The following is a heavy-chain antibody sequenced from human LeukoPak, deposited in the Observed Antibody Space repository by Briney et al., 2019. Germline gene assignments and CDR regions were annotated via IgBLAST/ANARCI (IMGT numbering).Heavy chain of an antibody. J-gene: IGHJ4*02. CDR2: ISAYNGNT. D-gene: IGHD2-2*01. Sequence: ASVKVSCKASGYTFTSYGISWLRQAPGQGLEWMGWISAYNGNTNYAQKLQGRVTMTTDTSTSTAYMELRSLRSDDTAVYYCAREAGTYCSSTSCYFDYWGQGTLVTVSS. V-gene: IGHV1-18*01. CDR3: AREAGTYCSSTSCYFDY. CDR1: GYTFTSYG.